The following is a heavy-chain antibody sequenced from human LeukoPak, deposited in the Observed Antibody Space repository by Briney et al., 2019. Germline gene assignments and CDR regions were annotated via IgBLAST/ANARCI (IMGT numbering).Heavy chain of an antibody. CDR1: GYTFTGYY. D-gene: IGHD5-12*01. Sequence: GASVKVSRKASGYTFTGYYMHWVRQAPGQGLEWMGWINPNSGGTNYAQKFQGRVTMTRDTSISTAYMELSRLRSDDTAVYYCARTVATIRWFDPWGQGTLVTVSS. CDR3: ARTVATIRWFDP. J-gene: IGHJ5*02. CDR2: INPNSGGT. V-gene: IGHV1-2*02.